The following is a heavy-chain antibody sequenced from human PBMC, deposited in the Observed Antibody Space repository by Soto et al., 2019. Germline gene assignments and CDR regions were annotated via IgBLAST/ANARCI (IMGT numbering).Heavy chain of an antibody. CDR1: GFTCSNAW. J-gene: IGHJ3*02. CDR3: TTARTYCSGGSCYKGHDAFDI. Sequence: EVQLVESGGGLVKPGGSLRLSCAASGFTCSNAWMSWVRQAPGKGLEWVGRIKSKTDGGTTDYAAPVKGRFTISRDDSKNTLDLQMNSLKTEDTAVYYCTTARTYCSGGSCYKGHDAFDIWGQGTMVTVSS. D-gene: IGHD2-15*01. V-gene: IGHV3-15*01. CDR2: IKSKTDGGTT.